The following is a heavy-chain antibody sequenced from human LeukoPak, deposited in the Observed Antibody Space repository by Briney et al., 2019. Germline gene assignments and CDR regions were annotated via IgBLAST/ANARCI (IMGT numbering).Heavy chain of an antibody. D-gene: IGHD3-22*01. CDR1: GFTFSSYS. Sequence: PGGSLRLSCAASGFTFSSYSMNWVRQAPGKGLEWVSSISSSSSYIYYADSVKGRFTISRDNAKNSLYLQMNSLRAEDTAVYYCARERDYDSSGSSGPYFDYWGQGTLVTVSS. CDR3: ARERDYDSSGSSGPYFDY. CDR2: ISSSSSYI. J-gene: IGHJ4*02. V-gene: IGHV3-21*01.